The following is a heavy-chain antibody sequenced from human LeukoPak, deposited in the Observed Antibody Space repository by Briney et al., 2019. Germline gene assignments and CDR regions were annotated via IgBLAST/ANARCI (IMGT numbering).Heavy chain of an antibody. CDR1: GFTFSVYY. V-gene: IGHV3-11*06. D-gene: IGHD1-7*01. CDR2: ISSSSSYT. Sequence: PGGSLRLSCAASGFTFSVYYMSWIRQAPGKGLEWVSYISSSSSYTNYADSVKGRFTISRDNAKNSLYLQMNSLRAEDTAVYYCARLDQNWNYYFDYWGQGTLVTVSS. J-gene: IGHJ4*02. CDR3: ARLDQNWNYYFDY.